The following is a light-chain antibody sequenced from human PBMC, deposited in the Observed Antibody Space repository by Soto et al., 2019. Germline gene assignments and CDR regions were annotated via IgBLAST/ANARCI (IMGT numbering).Light chain of an antibody. CDR3: HHYSNSLWT. CDR1: QAVQSSY. CDR2: GAS. V-gene: IGKV3-20*01. Sequence: EIVLTQSPGTLSLSPGEGATLSCRASQAVQSSYLAWFQQKPGQAPRLLIYGASKRATGIPDRFSGSGSGTDFTLTITTLEPDDFAVYYCHHYSNSLWTFGQGTKLESK. J-gene: IGKJ1*01.